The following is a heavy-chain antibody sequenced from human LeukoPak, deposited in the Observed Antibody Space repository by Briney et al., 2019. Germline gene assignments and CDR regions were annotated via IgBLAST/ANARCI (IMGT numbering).Heavy chain of an antibody. J-gene: IGHJ4*02. V-gene: IGHV1-46*01. CDR1: GYTFTNYY. Sequence: ASVKVSCKASGYTFTNYYVHWVRLAPGQGLEWMGIINPSGGSTNYAHKFQGRVSMTRGTFTSTLYMELSSLRSEDTAVYYCARGHFFDSSGYFPPDYWGQGTLVTVSS. D-gene: IGHD3-22*01. CDR3: ARGHFFDSSGYFPPDY. CDR2: INPSGGST.